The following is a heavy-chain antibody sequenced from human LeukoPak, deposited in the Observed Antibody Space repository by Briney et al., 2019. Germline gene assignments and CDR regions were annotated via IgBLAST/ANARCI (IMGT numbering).Heavy chain of an antibody. CDR1: GYTFTSYY. J-gene: IGHJ4*02. V-gene: IGHV1-46*01. Sequence: ASVKVSCKASGYTFTSYYMHWVRQAPGQGLEWMGIINPSGGSTSYAQKFQGRVTMTEDTSTDTAYMELSSLRSEDTAVYYCATETPPHYYDSSGYYNYWGQGTLVTVSS. CDR3: ATETPPHYYDSSGYYNY. D-gene: IGHD3-22*01. CDR2: INPSGGST.